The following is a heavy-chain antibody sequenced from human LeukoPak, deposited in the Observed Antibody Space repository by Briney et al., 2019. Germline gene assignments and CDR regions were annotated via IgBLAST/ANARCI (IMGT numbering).Heavy chain of an antibody. CDR3: ARGPSVLGAIDN. CDR2: INNDGSIT. Sequence: GGSLRLSCAASGFIFSRYWMHWVRQAPGKELVWVSRINNDGSITNSADSAKGRFTISRDNAKDMLYLQMDSLRVEDTAIYYCARGPSVLGAIDNWGQGTLVAVSS. D-gene: IGHD3-10*01. CDR1: GFIFSRYW. V-gene: IGHV3-74*01. J-gene: IGHJ4*02.